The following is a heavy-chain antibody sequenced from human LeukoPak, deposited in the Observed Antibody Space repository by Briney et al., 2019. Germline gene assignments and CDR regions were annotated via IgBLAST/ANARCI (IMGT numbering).Heavy chain of an antibody. J-gene: IGHJ4*02. CDR3: TADFSHSSAWSFDY. CDR1: GFTFSSYA. D-gene: IGHD3-22*01. Sequence: GGSLRLSCAASGFTFSSYAMSWVRQAPGKGLEWVSGSGSGGSTYYADSVKGRFTISRDNSKNTLYLQMNSLKTEDTAVYYCTADFSHSSAWSFDYWGRGTLVTVSS. CDR2: SGSGGST. V-gene: IGHV3-23*01.